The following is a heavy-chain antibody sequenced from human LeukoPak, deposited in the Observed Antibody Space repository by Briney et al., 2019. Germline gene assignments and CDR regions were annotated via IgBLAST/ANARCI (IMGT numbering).Heavy chain of an antibody. CDR2: IKQDGSKK. CDR3: TRVGYIDEGIDY. Sequence: GGSLRLSCVASGFPFSSYWMTWVRQAPGKGLEWVANIKQDGSKKSYVDSVKGRFTISRDNAKNSLYLQMNSLRAEDSAIYYCTRVGYIDEGIDYWGQGTLVTVSS. V-gene: IGHV3-7*04. J-gene: IGHJ4*02. D-gene: IGHD5-24*01. CDR1: GFPFSSYW.